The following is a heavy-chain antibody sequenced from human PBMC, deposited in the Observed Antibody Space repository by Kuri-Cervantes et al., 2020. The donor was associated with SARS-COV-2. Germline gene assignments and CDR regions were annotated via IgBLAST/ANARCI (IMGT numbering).Heavy chain of an antibody. CDR1: GFTFSSYG. Sequence: SLKISCAASGFTFSSYGMHWVRQAPGKGLEWVAVIWYDGSNKYNADSVKGRFTISRDNSKNTLYLQMNSLRAEDTAVYDCARDGGGYMDVWGKGTTVTVSS. CDR2: IWYDGSNK. CDR3: ARDGGGYMDV. D-gene: IGHD3-16*01. V-gene: IGHV3-33*01. J-gene: IGHJ6*03.